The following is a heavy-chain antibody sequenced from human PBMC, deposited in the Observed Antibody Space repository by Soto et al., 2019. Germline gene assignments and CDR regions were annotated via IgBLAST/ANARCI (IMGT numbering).Heavy chain of an antibody. Sequence: QVQLVQSGAEVKKPGSSVKVSCKASGGTFSSYAISWVRQAPGQGLEWMGGIIPIFGTANYAQKFQGRVTITADESTSTAYMELSSLRSEDTAVYYCARVGGHYYYDSSGYYYPRDYWGQGTLVTVSS. J-gene: IGHJ4*02. V-gene: IGHV1-69*01. D-gene: IGHD3-22*01. CDR2: IIPIFGTA. CDR3: ARVGGHYYYDSSGYYYPRDY. CDR1: GGTFSSYA.